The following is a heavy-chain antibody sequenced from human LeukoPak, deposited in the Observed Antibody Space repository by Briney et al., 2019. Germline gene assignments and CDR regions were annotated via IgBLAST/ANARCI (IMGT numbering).Heavy chain of an antibody. V-gene: IGHV1-46*01. Sequence: GASVKVSCKASGYTFINYHIHWVRQAPGQGLEWMGIINPSGGRTSYAQKIQGRVTMTRNTSITTAYMELSSLRSEDTAVYYCARGTTPSENWGQGTLVTVSS. CDR3: ARGTTPSEN. D-gene: IGHD1-1*01. CDR1: GYTFINYH. CDR2: INPSGGRT. J-gene: IGHJ4*02.